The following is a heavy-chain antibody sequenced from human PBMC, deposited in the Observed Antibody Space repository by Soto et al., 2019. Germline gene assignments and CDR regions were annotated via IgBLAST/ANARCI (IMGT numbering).Heavy chain of an antibody. CDR2: IRSNTAVT. J-gene: IGHJ4*02. CDR1: GGHFDPYV. V-gene: IGHV3-23*01. Sequence: GGSLRLSCIASGGHFDPYVMAWVRQATGKGLEWVAAIRSNTAVTHYADSMRDRFTISRVNSANTIFLQMNSLRVEDSAVYFCAKASDGGWPYYFDSWGQGALVTVS. CDR3: AKASDGGWPYYFDS. D-gene: IGHD2-15*01.